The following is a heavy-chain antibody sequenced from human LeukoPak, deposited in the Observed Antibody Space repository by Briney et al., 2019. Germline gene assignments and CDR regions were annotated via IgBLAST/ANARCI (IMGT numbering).Heavy chain of an antibody. CDR2: VSGSGSTI. Sequence: WGSLRLSCAASGFTFSSYEMNWVRQAPGKGLEWVSYVSGSGSTIYYADSVKGRFTISRDNAKNSLFLQMNSLRVEDTAVYYCARDGGRAVAGAADCWGQGTLVTVSS. V-gene: IGHV3-48*03. D-gene: IGHD6-19*01. CDR1: GFTFSSYE. CDR3: ARDGGRAVAGAADC. J-gene: IGHJ4*02.